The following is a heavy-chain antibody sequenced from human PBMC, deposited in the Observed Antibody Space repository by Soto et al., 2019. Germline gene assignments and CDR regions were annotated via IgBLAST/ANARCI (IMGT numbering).Heavy chain of an antibody. CDR2: INPSGGST. CDR1: GYTFTSYY. Sequence: QVQLVQSGAEVKKPGASVKVSCKASGYTFTSYYMHWVRQAPGQGLEWMGIINPSGGSTSYAQKCQGRVTMTRDTSTSTVDMEVSSAGSEDTAGYYWARDYTTVTSLFDSWGQGTLVIVSS. V-gene: IGHV1-46*03. D-gene: IGHD4-17*01. J-gene: IGHJ4*02. CDR3: ARDYTTVTSLFDS.